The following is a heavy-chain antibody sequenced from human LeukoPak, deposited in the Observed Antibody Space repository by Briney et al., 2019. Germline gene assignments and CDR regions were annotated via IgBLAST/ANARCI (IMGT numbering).Heavy chain of an antibody. CDR1: GGSFSGYY. V-gene: IGHV4-34*01. Sequence: PSETLSLTCAVYGGSFSGYYWSWIRQPPGKGLEWIGEINTSGSTNYNPSLKSRVTISVATSKNQFSLKLSSVTAADTAVYYGARVVPCVGVSMTPLYDYWGQGTLVTVSS. CDR3: ARVVPCVGVSMTPLYDY. CDR2: INTSGST. D-gene: IGHD2-8*01. J-gene: IGHJ4*02.